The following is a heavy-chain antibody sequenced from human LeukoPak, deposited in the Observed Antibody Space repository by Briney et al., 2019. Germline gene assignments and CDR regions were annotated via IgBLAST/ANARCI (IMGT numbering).Heavy chain of an antibody. Sequence: GGSLRLSCAASGFTFSSYWMHWVRQATGKALVWVSRINSDGSSTSYADSVKGRFTISRDSAKNTLYLQMNSLRAEDTAVYYCVRDGYSYGFMLAFDIWGLGTRVTVSS. CDR3: VRDGYSYGFMLAFDI. CDR1: GFTFSSYW. J-gene: IGHJ3*02. D-gene: IGHD5-18*01. V-gene: IGHV3-74*01. CDR2: INSDGSST.